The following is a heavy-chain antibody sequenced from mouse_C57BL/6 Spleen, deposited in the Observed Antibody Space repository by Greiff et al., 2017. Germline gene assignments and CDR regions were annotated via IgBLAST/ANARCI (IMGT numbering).Heavy chain of an antibody. J-gene: IGHJ4*01. CDR2: IHPNSGST. CDR1: GYTFTSSW. CDR3: ARSRSNYEGDMDD. Sequence: QVQLQQPGAELVKPGASVKLSCKASGYTFTSSWMQWVKQRPGQGLEWIGMIHPNSGSTNSNEQFKIKATLTVDKSSSTAYMQLSSLTSEDDAVYYCARSRSNYEGDMDDWGKGTSVTVSS. V-gene: IGHV1-64*01. D-gene: IGHD2-5*01.